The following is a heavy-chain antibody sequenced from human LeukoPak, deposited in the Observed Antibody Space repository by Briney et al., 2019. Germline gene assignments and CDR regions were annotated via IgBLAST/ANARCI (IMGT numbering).Heavy chain of an antibody. CDR2: IKQDGSEK. Sequence: GGSLRLSCAASGFTFSSYWMSWVRQAPGKGLEWVANIKQDGSEKYYVDSVKGRFTISRDNAKNSLYLQMNSLRAEDTAVYYCARDRGLRSRYYYYYMDVWGKGTTVTVSS. J-gene: IGHJ6*03. CDR1: GFTFSSYW. D-gene: IGHD3-16*01. V-gene: IGHV3-7*01. CDR3: ARDRGLRSRYYYYYMDV.